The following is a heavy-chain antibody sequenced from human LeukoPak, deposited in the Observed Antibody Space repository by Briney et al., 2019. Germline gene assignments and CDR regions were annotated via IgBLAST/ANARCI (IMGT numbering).Heavy chain of an antibody. CDR3: ARIQTWFREESYYFDY. V-gene: IGHV3-7*01. Sequence: GGSLRLSCTASGFTFSSYWMSWVRQAPGKGLEWVANIKQDGSETYYVHSVKGRFTISRDNANNSLYLQMNSLRAEDTAVYYRARIQTWFREESYYFDYWGQGTLVTVSP. CDR2: IKQDGSET. D-gene: IGHD3-10*01. J-gene: IGHJ4*02. CDR1: GFTFSSYW.